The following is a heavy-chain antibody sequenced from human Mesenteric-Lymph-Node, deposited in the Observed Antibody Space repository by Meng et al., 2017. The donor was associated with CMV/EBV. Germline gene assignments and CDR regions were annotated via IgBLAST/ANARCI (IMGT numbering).Heavy chain of an antibody. V-gene: IGHV1-3*04. CDR3: ARTNNWGFDY. Sequence: QVQLVQTAAEAKNPGASVKVSCKASGYTFSSYAMHWVLQAPGQRLEWMGWINIVEDKTKTSQNFQGRVTLTRDTTANTAYMELSSLRSDDTAVYYCARTNNWGFDYWGQGTLVTVSS. CDR1: GYTFSSYA. J-gene: IGHJ4*02. D-gene: IGHD3-16*01. CDR2: INIVEDKT.